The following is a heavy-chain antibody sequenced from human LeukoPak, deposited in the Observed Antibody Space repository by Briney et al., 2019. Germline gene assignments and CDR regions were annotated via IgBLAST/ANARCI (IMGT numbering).Heavy chain of an antibody. CDR2: IYYSGST. Sequence: PSETLSLTCNVSGGSISGYYWSWIRQPPGKGLEYMGYIYYSGSTDYNPSLKSRVTISVDTSKNQFSLKLSSVTAADTAVYYCARGYYDSSGYYWNYFDYWGQGTLVTVSS. J-gene: IGHJ4*02. CDR3: ARGYYDSSGYYWNYFDY. D-gene: IGHD3-22*01. V-gene: IGHV4-59*08. CDR1: GGSISGYY.